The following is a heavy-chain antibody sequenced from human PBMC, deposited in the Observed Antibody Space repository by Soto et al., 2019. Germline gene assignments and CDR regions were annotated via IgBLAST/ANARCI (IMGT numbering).Heavy chain of an antibody. Sequence: QVQLVQSGAEVKKPGSSVKVSCKASGGTFSSYAISWVRQAPGQGLEWMGGIIPIFGTANYAQKFQGRVTITEEESTSTAYMELRSLRYEDTAVYYWASDPYRIAVAGRLYGGGGHYYYFHGMDVW. CDR1: GGTFSSYA. J-gene: IGHJ6*01. V-gene: IGHV1-69*12. D-gene: IGHD6-19*01. CDR2: IIPIFGTA. CDR3: ASDPYRIAVAGRLYGGGGHYYYFHGMDV.